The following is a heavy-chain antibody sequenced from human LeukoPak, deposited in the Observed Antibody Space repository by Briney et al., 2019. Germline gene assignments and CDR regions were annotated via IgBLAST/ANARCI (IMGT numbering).Heavy chain of an antibody. J-gene: IGHJ4*02. V-gene: IGHV4-59*08. D-gene: IGHD5-12*01. Sequence: PSETLSLTCTVSGGSFSSFYWSWIRQPPGKGLEWIGYAYYSGSTNHNPSLKSRVTISVDTSKNQFSLKLSSVTAADTAVYYCARRYGGYSNFDYWGQGTLVTVSS. CDR2: AYYSGST. CDR1: GGSFSSFY. CDR3: ARRYGGYSNFDY.